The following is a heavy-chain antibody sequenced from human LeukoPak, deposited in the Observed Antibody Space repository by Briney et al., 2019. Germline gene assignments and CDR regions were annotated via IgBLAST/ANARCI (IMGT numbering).Heavy chain of an antibody. J-gene: IGHJ4*02. CDR3: ARDPINIPTAGSGFDY. D-gene: IGHD6-13*01. CDR1: GFTFSSHS. CDR2: TSTSSSYI. V-gene: IGHV3-21*06. Sequence: GGSLRLSCVAPGFTFSSHSMNWVRQAPGKGLEWVSSTSTSSSYIYYADSVKGRFTISRDNAKNSLYLEMNSLRAEDTALYYCARDPINIPTAGSGFDYWGQGTLVSVSS.